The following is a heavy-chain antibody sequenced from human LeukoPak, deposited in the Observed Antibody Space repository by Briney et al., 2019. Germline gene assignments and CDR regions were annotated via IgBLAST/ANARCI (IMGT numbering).Heavy chain of an antibody. CDR1: GGSISSYY. V-gene: IGHV4-4*07. CDR3: AREEDRSGD. CDR2: IQTSGST. D-gene: IGHD3-22*01. J-gene: IGHJ4*02. Sequence: SETLSLTCTVSGGSISSYYWSWIRQPAGKGLEWIGRIQTSGSTNYNPSLKSRLAMSIDTSKNQFSLKLNSVTAADTAVYYCAREEDRSGDWGQGTLVTVTS.